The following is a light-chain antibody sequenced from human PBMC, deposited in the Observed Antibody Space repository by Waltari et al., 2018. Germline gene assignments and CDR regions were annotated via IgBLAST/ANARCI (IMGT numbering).Light chain of an antibody. V-gene: IGKV3-20*01. CDR1: QGVSSAT. Sequence: EFVLPQSPGTLSLSPGQTATLSCRASQGVSSATLAWYQQTPGQAPRLLIYGVSTRATGIPDRFSGRRSGTDVTLTINGLEPEDSAMYYCQQYAGSRLTFGGGTRLEIK. J-gene: IGKJ4*01. CDR2: GVS. CDR3: QQYAGSRLT.